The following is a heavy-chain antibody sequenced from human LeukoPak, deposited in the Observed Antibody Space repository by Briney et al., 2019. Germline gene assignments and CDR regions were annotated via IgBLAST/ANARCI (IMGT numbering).Heavy chain of an antibody. J-gene: IGHJ4*02. CDR3: AKGSSSGSYPLDY. CDR2: ISGSGGST. Sequence: GGSLRLSCAASGFTFSDYWMHWVRQAPGKGLEWASAISGSGGSTYYADSVKGRFTISRDNSKNTLYLQMNSLRAEDTAVYYCAKGSSSGSYPLDYWGQGTLVTVSS. D-gene: IGHD1-26*01. V-gene: IGHV3-23*01. CDR1: GFTFSDYW.